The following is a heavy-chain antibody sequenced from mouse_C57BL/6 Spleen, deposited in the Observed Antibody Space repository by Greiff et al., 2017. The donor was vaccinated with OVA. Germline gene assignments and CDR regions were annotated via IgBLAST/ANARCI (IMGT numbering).Heavy chain of an antibody. CDR1: GYTFTSYW. CDR3: ARWDYYGSSHPWFAY. Sequence: QVQLQQPGAELVKPGASVKLSCKASGYTFTSYWLQWVKQRPGQGLEWIGELDPSDSYTNYTPKFTGKATLTVETSSSTAYMQLSSLPTEDSAVYYGARWDYYGSSHPWFAYWGQGTLVTVSA. J-gene: IGHJ3*01. CDR2: LDPSDSYT. V-gene: IGHV1-50*01. D-gene: IGHD1-1*01.